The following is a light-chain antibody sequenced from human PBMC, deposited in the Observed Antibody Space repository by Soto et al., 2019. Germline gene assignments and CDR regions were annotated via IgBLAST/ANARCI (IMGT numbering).Light chain of an antibody. CDR3: LQEHDYPRT. Sequence: AIQLTQSPSSLSASVGDRVTITCLASQAIAKDLGWYQQRPGTAPKLLIYAASTSQSGVPSRFSGSGSGTDFTLTISSLQPEDFATYYCLQEHDYPRTFGQGTKVDIK. CDR2: AAS. J-gene: IGKJ2*01. CDR1: QAIAKD. V-gene: IGKV1-6*02.